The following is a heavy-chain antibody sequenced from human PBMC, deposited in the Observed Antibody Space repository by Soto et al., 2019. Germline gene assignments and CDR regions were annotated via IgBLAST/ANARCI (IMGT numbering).Heavy chain of an antibody. Sequence: GGSLRISCAAPGFTFSSYGMHRVRQAPGKGLEWGAVISYDGSNKYYADSVKGRFTISRDNSKNTLYLQMNSLRAEDTAVYYCAKDAGTTVTTLQIYYYYYYGMDVWGQGTTVTVSS. CDR1: GFTFSSYG. J-gene: IGHJ6*02. V-gene: IGHV3-30*18. D-gene: IGHD4-17*01. CDR3: AKDAGTTVTTLQIYYYYYYGMDV. CDR2: ISYDGSNK.